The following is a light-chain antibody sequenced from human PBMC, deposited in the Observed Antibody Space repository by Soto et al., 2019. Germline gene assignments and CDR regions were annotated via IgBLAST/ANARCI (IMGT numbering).Light chain of an antibody. CDR1: QSVSSNY. V-gene: IGKV3-20*01. Sequence: DIVLTQSPGTLSLSPGERATLSCRASQSVSSNYLAWYQQKPGQSPRLLIYGASSRATGIPDRFSGSGSGTDFTLTISSLEPEDCAVYYCQQFGSSLLTFGGGTKVEIK. CDR2: GAS. CDR3: QQFGSSLLT. J-gene: IGKJ4*01.